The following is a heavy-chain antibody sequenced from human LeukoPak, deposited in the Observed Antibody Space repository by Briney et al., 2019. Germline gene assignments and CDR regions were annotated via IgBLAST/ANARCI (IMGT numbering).Heavy chain of an antibody. J-gene: IGHJ3*02. CDR3: ARVVAVAGRAFDI. D-gene: IGHD6-19*01. CDR2: ISSSSSYI. CDR1: GFTFSSYS. V-gene: IGHV3-21*01. Sequence: GGSLRLSCAASGFTFSSYSMNWVRQAPGKGLEWVSSISSSSSYIYYADSVKGRFTISRDNAKNSLYLQMNSLRAEDTAVCYCARVVAVAGRAFDIWGQGTMVTVSS.